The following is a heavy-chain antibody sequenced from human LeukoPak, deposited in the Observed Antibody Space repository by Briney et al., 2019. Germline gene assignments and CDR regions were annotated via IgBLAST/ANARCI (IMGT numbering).Heavy chain of an antibody. Sequence: GSVKVSCKASGYTFTSYGISWVRQAPGQGLEWMGWISVYNGNTNYAQKLQDRVTMTTDTSTTTAYMELRSLRSDDTAVYYCAREYYDFWSGYYTGIGAFDIWGQGTMVTVSS. CDR1: GYTFTSYG. J-gene: IGHJ3*02. CDR3: AREYYDFWSGYYTGIGAFDI. D-gene: IGHD3-3*01. V-gene: IGHV1-18*01. CDR2: ISVYNGNT.